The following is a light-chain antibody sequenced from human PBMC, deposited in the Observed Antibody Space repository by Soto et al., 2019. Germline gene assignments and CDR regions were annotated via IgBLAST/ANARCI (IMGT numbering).Light chain of an antibody. Sequence: IQITQYPSSLSASVGDRVTITCQASQYISTNLNWYQHKPGKAPKLLIYDASSLQTGVPSRFSGSGSPTHFTFTITGLPPEDVARYYCRQNYNPLPITFGQGTRLEIK. V-gene: IGKV1-33*01. CDR1: QYISTN. CDR3: RQNYNPLPIT. CDR2: DAS. J-gene: IGKJ5*01.